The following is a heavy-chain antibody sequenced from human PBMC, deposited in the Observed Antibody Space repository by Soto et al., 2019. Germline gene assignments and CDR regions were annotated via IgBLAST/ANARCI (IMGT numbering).Heavy chain of an antibody. V-gene: IGHV3-30*18. J-gene: IGHJ4*02. CDR2: MSYDGTKQ. D-gene: IGHD6-13*01. Sequence: GGSLRLSRAASGFTFSTYGIHWVRQAPGKGLEWVAAMSYDGTKQYYVDSVKGRFTISRDNSRNTLFLQLNSLRDEDTAVYYCAKEYGSTWIDHWGQGTPVTVSS. CDR1: GFTFSTYG. CDR3: AKEYGSTWIDH.